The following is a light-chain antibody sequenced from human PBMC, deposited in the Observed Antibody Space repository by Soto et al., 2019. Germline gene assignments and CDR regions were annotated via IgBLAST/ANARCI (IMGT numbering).Light chain of an antibody. CDR2: DAS. Sequence: EIVLTQSPATLALSPGERATLSCRASQSVSSFLAWYQQKPGQAPRLLIYDASKRATGISARFSGSGSGTPFTLTIRSLEPEDFAVYYCQQRSSWPLTFGGGTKVELK. V-gene: IGKV3-11*01. CDR3: QQRSSWPLT. CDR1: QSVSSF. J-gene: IGKJ4*01.